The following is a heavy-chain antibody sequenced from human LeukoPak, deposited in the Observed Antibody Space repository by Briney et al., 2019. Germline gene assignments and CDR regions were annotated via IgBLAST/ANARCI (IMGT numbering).Heavy chain of an antibody. J-gene: IGHJ3*01. CDR2: IGGADGST. V-gene: IGHV3-23*01. Sequence: PGGSLSLSCAASGFSFSSYGMSWVRQAPGKGLEWVSAIGGADGSTWYPDSVKGRFTISRDNSKNTVYLQMNRLRAEDTAVYYCAKDCRWPYDALDLCGQGKLVTVSS. CDR3: AKDCRWPYDALDL. CDR1: GFSFSSYG. D-gene: IGHD6-13*01.